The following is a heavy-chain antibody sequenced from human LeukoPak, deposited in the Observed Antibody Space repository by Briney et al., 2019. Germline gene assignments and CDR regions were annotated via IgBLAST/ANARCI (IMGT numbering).Heavy chain of an antibody. J-gene: IGHJ3*02. V-gene: IGHV3-48*01. Sequence: GGSLRLSCAASGFTFSSYSMNWVRQAPGKGLEWVSYISSSSSTIYYADSVKGRFTISRDNAKNSLYLQMNSLRAEDTAVYYCATHELKDAFDIWGQGTMVTVSS. CDR2: ISSSSSTI. CDR3: ATHELKDAFDI. D-gene: IGHD3-10*01. CDR1: GFTFSSYS.